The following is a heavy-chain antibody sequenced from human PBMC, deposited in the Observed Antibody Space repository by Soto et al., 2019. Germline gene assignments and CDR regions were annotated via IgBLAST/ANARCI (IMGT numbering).Heavy chain of an antibody. Sequence: QVQLVESGGGVVQPGRSLRLSCAASGFTFSSYGMHWVRQAPGKGLEWVAVISYDGSNKYYADSVKGRFTISSDNSKNTLYLQMKSLRAEDTAVYYCYKDQYYDILTGPDYWGQGTLVTVSS. V-gene: IGHV3-30*18. D-gene: IGHD3-9*01. CDR1: GFTFSSYG. CDR2: ISYDGSNK. CDR3: YKDQYYDILTGPDY. J-gene: IGHJ4*02.